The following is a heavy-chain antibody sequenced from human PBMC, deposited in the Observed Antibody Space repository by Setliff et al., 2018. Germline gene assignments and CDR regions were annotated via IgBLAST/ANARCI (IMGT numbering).Heavy chain of an antibody. CDR3: ATNPPKGPSGGYYYDDPYYYYMDV. Sequence: GESLKISCAASGFTFSSYSMKWVRQAPGKGLEWISYIDISSTTIYYADSVKGRFTISRDNAKNSLYPQMNSLRAGDTAVYYCATNPPKGPSGGYYYDDPYYYYMDVWGKGTTVTVSS. D-gene: IGHD3-22*01. J-gene: IGHJ6*03. CDR1: GFTFSSYS. CDR2: IDISSTTI. V-gene: IGHV3-48*01.